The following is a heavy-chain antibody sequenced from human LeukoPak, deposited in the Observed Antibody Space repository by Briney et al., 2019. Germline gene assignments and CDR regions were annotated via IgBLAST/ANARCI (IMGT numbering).Heavy chain of an antibody. CDR1: GCTYSSLF. D-gene: IGHD3-9*01. J-gene: IGHJ4*02. V-gene: IGHV3-30*18. CDR2: ISNDGSKK. CDR3: AKTEALTAEYYFDY. Sequence: PGRSLRLSYAACGCTYSSLFMHWVRQAPARGLEWVAVISNDGSKKYYADSVKGRFTISRDNSKNTLYVEMNCLRSEDTAVYYCAKTEALTAEYYFDYWGQGSLVTVSS.